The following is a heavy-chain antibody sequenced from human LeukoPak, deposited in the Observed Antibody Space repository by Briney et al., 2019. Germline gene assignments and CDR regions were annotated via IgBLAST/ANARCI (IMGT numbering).Heavy chain of an antibody. V-gene: IGHV3-7*01. J-gene: IGHJ1*01. CDR1: GLAFQNYW. Sequence: HPGGSLRLSCVAPGLAFQNYWMTWVRQAPGKGPEWVATIRPDGSTFTYVDAVRGRFTISRDNPKNSLYLQMHSLRADDTAVYYCATTFPYCADGTCALGGQGTLVIVSS. CDR2: IRPDGSTF. D-gene: IGHD2-15*01. CDR3: ATTFPYCADGTCAL.